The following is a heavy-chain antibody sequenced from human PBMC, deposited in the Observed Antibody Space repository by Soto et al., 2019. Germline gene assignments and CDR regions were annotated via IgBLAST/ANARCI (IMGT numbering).Heavy chain of an antibody. D-gene: IGHD2-2*01. Sequence: ASVKVSCKASGYTFTGYAMHWGRQAPGQRLEWMGWINAGNGNTKYSQKFQGRVTITRDTSASAAYMELSSLSSEDTAVYYCARAVAVPADFDYWGQGTLVTVSS. CDR3: ARAVAVPADFDY. CDR1: GYTFTGYA. J-gene: IGHJ4*02. V-gene: IGHV1-3*01. CDR2: INAGNGNT.